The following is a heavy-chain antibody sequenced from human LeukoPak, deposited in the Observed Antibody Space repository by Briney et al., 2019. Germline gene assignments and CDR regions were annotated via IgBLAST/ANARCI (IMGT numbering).Heavy chain of an antibody. D-gene: IGHD3-22*01. V-gene: IGHV3-15*01. J-gene: IGHJ4*02. Sequence: GGSLRLSCAASGFTFSNAWMSWVRQAPGKGLEWVGRIKSKTDGGTTDYAAPVKGRFTISRDDSKNTLYLQMSSLKTEDTAVYYCTTAYYDSSGYYYGDWGQGTLVTVSS. CDR1: GFTFSNAW. CDR2: IKSKTDGGTT. CDR3: TTAYYDSSGYYYGD.